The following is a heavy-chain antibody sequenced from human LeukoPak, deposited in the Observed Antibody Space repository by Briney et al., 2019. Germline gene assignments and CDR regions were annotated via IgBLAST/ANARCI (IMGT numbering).Heavy chain of an antibody. CDR1: GFTFSSYW. CDR3: AKQPYYYGSGSMGDWFDP. D-gene: IGHD3-10*01. J-gene: IGHJ5*02. Sequence: GGSLRLSCAASGFTFSSYWMSWVRQAPGKGLEWVANIKQDGSEKYYVDSVKGRFTISRDNSKNTLYLQMNSLRAEDTAVYYCAKQPYYYGSGSMGDWFDPWGQGTLVTVSS. CDR2: IKQDGSEK. V-gene: IGHV3-7*03.